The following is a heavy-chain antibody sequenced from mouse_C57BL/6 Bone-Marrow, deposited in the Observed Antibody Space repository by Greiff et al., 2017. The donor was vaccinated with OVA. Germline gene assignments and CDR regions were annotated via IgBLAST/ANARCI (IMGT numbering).Heavy chain of an antibody. Sequence: VKLLESGAELARPGASVKLSCKASGYTFTSYGISWVKQSTGQGLEWIGAIYPRSGNTYYNEKFKGKATLTAAKSSSTAYMELRSLTSEDAAVYFCSRDYYVSSSAYWGQGTLVTVSA. CDR2: IYPRSGNT. V-gene: IGHV1-81*01. D-gene: IGHD1-1*01. CDR1: GYTFTSYG. J-gene: IGHJ3*01. CDR3: SRDYYVSSSAY.